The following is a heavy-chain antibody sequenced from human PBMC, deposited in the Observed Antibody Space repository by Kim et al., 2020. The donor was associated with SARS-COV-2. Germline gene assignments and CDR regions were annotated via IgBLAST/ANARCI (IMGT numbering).Heavy chain of an antibody. D-gene: IGHD5-12*01. Sequence: AQKVQGRVTMTRDTTTCTVYMELGSLRSEDTAVYYCARERGYSGYGIFDYWGQGTLVTVSS. CDR3: ARERGYSGYGIFDY. V-gene: IGHV1-46*01. J-gene: IGHJ4*02.